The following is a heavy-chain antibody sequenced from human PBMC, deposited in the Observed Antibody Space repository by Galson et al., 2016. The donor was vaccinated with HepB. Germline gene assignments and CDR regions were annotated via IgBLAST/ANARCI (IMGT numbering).Heavy chain of an antibody. V-gene: IGHV4-38-2*02. CDR3: ARNLFVRWLAHYFDY. CDR2: IYHSGTT. D-gene: IGHD4-23*01. J-gene: IGHJ4*02. CDR1: GYSISSDYY. Sequence: SETLSLTCTVSGYSISSDYYWGWIRQPPGKGLEWIGSIYHSGTTYYNPSLKSRVTISVDTSKNQFSLKLISVTAADTAVYYCARNLFVRWLAHYFDYWGQGTLVTVSS.